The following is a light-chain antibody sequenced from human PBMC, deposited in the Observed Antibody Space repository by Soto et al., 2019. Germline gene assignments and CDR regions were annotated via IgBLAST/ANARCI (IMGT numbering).Light chain of an antibody. Sequence: QSVLTQPASVSGSPGQSITISCTGSSSDVGGYNYVSWYQQHPGKAPKLLLYEVSTRPSGVSNRFSGSKSGNTASLTISGLQPEDEADYYCSSYTSSSTLLYVFGIGTKATAL. J-gene: IGLJ1*01. V-gene: IGLV2-14*01. CDR2: EVS. CDR1: SSDVGGYNY. CDR3: SSYTSSSTLLYV.